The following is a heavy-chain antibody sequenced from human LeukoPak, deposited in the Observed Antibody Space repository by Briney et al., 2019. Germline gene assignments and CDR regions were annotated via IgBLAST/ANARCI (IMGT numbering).Heavy chain of an antibody. V-gene: IGHV1-2*04. J-gene: IGHJ6*04. CDR3: ATADCSGGSCPIDV. D-gene: IGHD2-15*01. CDR2: INPNSGGT. CDR1: GGTFSSYT. Sequence: GASVKVSCKASGGTFSSYTISWVRQAPGQGLEWMGWINPNSGGTNYAQKFQGWVTMTRDTSISTAYMELSRLRSDDTAVYYCATADCSGGSCPIDVWGKGTTVTVSS.